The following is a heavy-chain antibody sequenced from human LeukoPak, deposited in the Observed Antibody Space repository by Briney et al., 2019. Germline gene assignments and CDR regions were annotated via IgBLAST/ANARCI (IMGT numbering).Heavy chain of an antibody. D-gene: IGHD3-22*01. CDR3: ARDLKHYYDSSGYNYFDC. CDR2: INSDGSST. V-gene: IGHV3-74*01. Sequence: GGSLRLSCAASGFTFSSYGMHWVRQAPGKGLVWVSRINSDGSSTSYADSVKGRFTISRDNAKNTLYLQMNSLRAEDTAVYYCARDLKHYYDSSGYNYFDCWGNPTLLTVSS. CDR1: GFTFSSYG. J-gene: IGHJ4*01.